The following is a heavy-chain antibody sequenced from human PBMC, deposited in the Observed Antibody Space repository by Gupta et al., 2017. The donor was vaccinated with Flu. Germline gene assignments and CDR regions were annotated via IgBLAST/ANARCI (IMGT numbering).Heavy chain of an antibody. J-gene: IGHJ6*02. V-gene: IGHV3-7*01. CDR3: ARGGEYSYGPIGRWNYYGMDV. D-gene: IGHD5-18*01. CDR1: GFTFSSYW. Sequence: EVQLVASGGGLVQPGGSLRLSCAASGFTFSSYWMSWVRQAPGKGLEWVANIKQDGSEKYYVDSVKGRFTISRDNAKNSLYLQMNSLRAEDTAVYYCARGGEYSYGPIGRWNYYGMDVWGQGTTVTVSS. CDR2: IKQDGSEK.